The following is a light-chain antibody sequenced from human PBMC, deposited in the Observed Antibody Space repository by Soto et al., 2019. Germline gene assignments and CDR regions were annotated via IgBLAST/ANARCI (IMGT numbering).Light chain of an antibody. Sequence: QSVLTQPASVSGSPGQSITISCTGTYSDVGAYTYVSWYQHHPGKAPKLMVSGVSNRPSGVSDRFSGSKSGNTACLTISGLQAEDEADYYCSSYTTSSTYVFGTGTKVT. J-gene: IGLJ1*01. V-gene: IGLV2-14*03. CDR1: YSDVGAYTY. CDR2: GVS. CDR3: SSYTTSSTYV.